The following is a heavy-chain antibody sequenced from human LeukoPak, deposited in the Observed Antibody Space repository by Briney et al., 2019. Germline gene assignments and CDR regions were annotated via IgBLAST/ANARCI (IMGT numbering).Heavy chain of an antibody. CDR2: ISRSSSYI. CDR3: ARERYCSSTSCYLPYYYYGMDV. D-gene: IGHD2-2*01. Sequence: GGSLRLSCAASGFTFSSYSMNWVRQAPGKGLEWGSSISRSSSYIYYADSVKGRFTISRDNAKHSLYLQMNRLSAEDTAVYYCARERYCSSTSCYLPYYYYGMDVWGQGPTVTVSS. V-gene: IGHV3-21*01. J-gene: IGHJ6*02. CDR1: GFTFSSYS.